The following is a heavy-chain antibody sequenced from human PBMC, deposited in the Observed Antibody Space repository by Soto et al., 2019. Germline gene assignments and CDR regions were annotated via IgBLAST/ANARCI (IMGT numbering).Heavy chain of an antibody. J-gene: IGHJ6*02. V-gene: IGHV1-69*14. D-gene: IGHD3-3*01. CDR1: GGTFSSYS. CDR2: IIPIFPTA. Sequence: QVQLVQSGAELKKPGSSVRVSCQASGGTFSSYSVHWVRQAPGQGLEWMGGIIPIFPTADHAQRFQARVTITADKSTDTAYMELSSLRSDDTAGYYCAIRTSVFGVVAMGGLDVWGQGTTVTVSS. CDR3: AIRTSVFGVVAMGGLDV.